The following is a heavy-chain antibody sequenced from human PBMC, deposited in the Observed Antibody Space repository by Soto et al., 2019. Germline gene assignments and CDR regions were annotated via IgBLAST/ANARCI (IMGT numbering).Heavy chain of an antibody. CDR1: GFTFSSYS. J-gene: IGHJ4*02. Sequence: GGSLRLSCAASGFTFSSYSMNWVRQAPGKGLEWVSSISSSSSYIYYAGSVKGRFTISRDNAKNSLYLQMNSLRAEDTAVYYCASIGVAGTFDYWGQGTLVTVSS. CDR3: ASIGVAGTFDY. D-gene: IGHD6-19*01. V-gene: IGHV3-21*01. CDR2: ISSSSSYI.